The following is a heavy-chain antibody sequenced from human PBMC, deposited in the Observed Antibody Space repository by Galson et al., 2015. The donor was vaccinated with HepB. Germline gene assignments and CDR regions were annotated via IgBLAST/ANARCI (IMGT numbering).Heavy chain of an antibody. CDR2: ISGYNHNT. CDR1: GYTFISSG. CDR3: ARAAGYSSGWYFDY. Sequence: SVKVSCKASGYTFISSGISWVRQAPGRGLEWMGWISGYNHNTNSAQKFQGRVTMTTDTSTSTAYMELRSLRSDDTAVYYCARAAGYSSGWYFDYWGQGTLVTVSS. V-gene: IGHV1-18*04. J-gene: IGHJ4*02. D-gene: IGHD6-19*01.